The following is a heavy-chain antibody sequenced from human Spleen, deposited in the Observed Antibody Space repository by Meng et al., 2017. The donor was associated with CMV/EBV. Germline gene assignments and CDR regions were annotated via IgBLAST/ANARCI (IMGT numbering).Heavy chain of an antibody. D-gene: IGHD2-21*01. V-gene: IGHV1-69*05. CDR2: ILPIFGIT. Sequence: SVKVSCKDSGGTFSSYAISWVRQAPGQGLEWMGEILPIFGITNYAQKFQGRVTIATDESTSTVYMELSSLRSEDTAVYYCARVDNDDPVAPYYFDYWGQGTLVTVSS. J-gene: IGHJ4*02. CDR3: ARVDNDDPVAPYYFDY. CDR1: GGTFSSYA.